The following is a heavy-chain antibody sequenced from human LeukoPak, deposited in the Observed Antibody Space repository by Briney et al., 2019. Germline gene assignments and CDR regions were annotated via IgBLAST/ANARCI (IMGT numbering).Heavy chain of an antibody. J-gene: IGHJ5*02. D-gene: IGHD6-6*01. V-gene: IGHV3-21*01. CDR3: ARDSSGPWFDP. CDR1: GFIFNNYI. CDR2: ITGSGSFV. Sequence: GGSLRLSCAVSGFIFNNYIMNWVRQAPGKGLEWVSSITGSGSFVYYADSVKGRFTISGDNAKNSLFLQMNSLRAEDTAVYYCARDSSGPWFDPWGQGTLVTVSS.